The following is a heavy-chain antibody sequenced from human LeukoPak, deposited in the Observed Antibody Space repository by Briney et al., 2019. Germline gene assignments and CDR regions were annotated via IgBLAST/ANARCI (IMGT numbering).Heavy chain of an antibody. V-gene: IGHV3-64*01. CDR1: GFSFSSYA. J-gene: IGHJ4*02. Sequence: GGSLRPSCAASGFSFSSYAFVWVRQAPGKGLEYVSGMSSDGGNTNYAHSVKGRFTISRDNSKDTLYLQMGSLRTEDMAVYYCARKAYSGTYYFDYWGQGTLVTVSS. CDR2: MSSDGGNT. CDR3: ARKAYSGTYYFDY. D-gene: IGHD3-10*01.